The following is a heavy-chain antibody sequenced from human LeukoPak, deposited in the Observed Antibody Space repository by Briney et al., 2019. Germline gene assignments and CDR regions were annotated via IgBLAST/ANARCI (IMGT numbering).Heavy chain of an antibody. Sequence: ASVKVSRKASGGTFSIYAISWVRQAPGQGLEWMGGIIPIFGTANYAQKFQGRVTITADESTSTAYMELSSLRSEDTAVYYCAREGYYDSSGYPTVYFDYWGQGTLVTVSS. CDR2: IIPIFGTA. V-gene: IGHV1-69*13. J-gene: IGHJ4*02. CDR1: GGTFSIYA. CDR3: AREGYYDSSGYPTVYFDY. D-gene: IGHD3-22*01.